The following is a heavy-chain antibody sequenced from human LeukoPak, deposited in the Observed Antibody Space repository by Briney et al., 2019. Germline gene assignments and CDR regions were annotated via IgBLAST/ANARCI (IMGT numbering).Heavy chain of an antibody. CDR2: ISYDGSNK. CDR3: AREARNWGFDY. J-gene: IGHJ4*02. D-gene: IGHD7-27*01. Sequence: GRSLRLSCAASGFTFSSYAMHWVRQAPGKGLEWVAVISYDGSNKYYADSVKGRFTISRDNSKNTLYLQMNSLRAEDTAVYYCAREARNWGFDYWGQGTLVTVSS. CDR1: GFTFSSYA. V-gene: IGHV3-30-3*01.